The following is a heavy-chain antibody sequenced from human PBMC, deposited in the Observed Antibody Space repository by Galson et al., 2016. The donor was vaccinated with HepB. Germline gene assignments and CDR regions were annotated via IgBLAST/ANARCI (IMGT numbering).Heavy chain of an antibody. CDR3: ARGPFSSDTSCNVGCYYYGMDV. J-gene: IGHJ6*02. CDR1: VGSISSGGYH. D-gene: IGHD2-2*01. V-gene: IGHV4-31*03. Sequence: TLSLTCTVSVGSISSGGYHWSWVRQHPGKGLEWIGYICYSGRTYYNPSLKSRVTMSVDTSKNQSSLNLSAVSAADTAVDYGARGPFSSDTSCNVGCYYYGMDVWGQGTPVSVSS. CDR2: ICYSGRT.